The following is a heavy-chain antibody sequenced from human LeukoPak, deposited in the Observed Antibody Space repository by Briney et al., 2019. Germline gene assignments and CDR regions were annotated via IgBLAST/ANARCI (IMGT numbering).Heavy chain of an antibody. CDR2: IYYSGST. D-gene: IGHD4-17*01. J-gene: IGHJ4*02. V-gene: IGHV4-39*07. CDR1: GGSISSSSYY. Sequence: SETLSLTCTVSGGSISSSSYYWGWLRQPPGRGREWIWSIYYSGSTYYTPSLKSRVTISVDTSKNPFSLKLSSVTAADTAVYYYARICWMTTVTMDYWGQGTLVTVSS. CDR3: ARICWMTTVTMDY.